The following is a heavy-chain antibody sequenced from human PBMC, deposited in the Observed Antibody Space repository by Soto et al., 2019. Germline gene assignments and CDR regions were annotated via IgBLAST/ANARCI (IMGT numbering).Heavy chain of an antibody. CDR3: ARDHLWVFAY. J-gene: IGHJ4*02. CDR1: GFTFSGYS. D-gene: IGHD3-10*01. Sequence: GGSLRLSCAASGFTFSGYSMNWVRQAPGKGLEWVSYITSTGGAVYYAASVKGRFTISRDNAKNSLYLQMNSLRDEDTAVYYCARDHLWVFAYWAQRSLV. V-gene: IGHV3-48*02. CDR2: ITSTGGAV.